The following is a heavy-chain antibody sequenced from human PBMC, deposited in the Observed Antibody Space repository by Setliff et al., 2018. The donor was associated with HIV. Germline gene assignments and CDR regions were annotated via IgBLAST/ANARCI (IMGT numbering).Heavy chain of an antibody. V-gene: IGHV1-2*06. J-gene: IGHJ1*01. CDR1: GFTFSDYY. CDR3: VRDWAEDYYGSGSFQY. Sequence: ASVKVSCKASGFTFSDYYIHWVRQAPGQGLEWMGRISPNSDVTNYAQKFQGRVTMTRDTSIRTAYMEVSRLKSDDTAIYYCVRDWAEDYYGSGSFQYWGQGTLVTVSS. D-gene: IGHD3-10*01. CDR2: ISPNSDVT.